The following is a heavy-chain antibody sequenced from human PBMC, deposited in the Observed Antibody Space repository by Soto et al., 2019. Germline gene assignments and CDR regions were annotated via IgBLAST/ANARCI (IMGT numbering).Heavy chain of an antibody. CDR3: AGAGYCSSTSCYWFDP. Sequence: SVKVSCKASGGTFSSYAISWVRQAPGQGLEWMGGIIPIFGTANYAQKFQGRVTITADESTSTAYKELSSLRSEDTAVYYCAGAGYCSSTSCYWFDPWGQGTLVTVSS. J-gene: IGHJ5*02. CDR1: GGTFSSYA. D-gene: IGHD2-2*01. CDR2: IIPIFGTA. V-gene: IGHV1-69*13.